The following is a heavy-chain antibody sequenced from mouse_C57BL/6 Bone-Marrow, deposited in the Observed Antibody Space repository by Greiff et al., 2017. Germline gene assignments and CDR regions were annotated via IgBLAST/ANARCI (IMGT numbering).Heavy chain of an antibody. CDR3: ARDWDGVDY. CDR1: GYTFTSYW. CDR2: IDPSDSYT. D-gene: IGHD4-1*01. J-gene: IGHJ2*01. V-gene: IGHV1-69*01. Sequence: VQLQQPGAELVMPGASVKLSCKASGYTFTSYWMHWVKQRPGQGLEWIGEIDPSDSYTNYNQKFKGKSTLTVDKSSSTAYMQLSSLTSEDSAVYYCARDWDGVDYWCQGTTLTVSS.